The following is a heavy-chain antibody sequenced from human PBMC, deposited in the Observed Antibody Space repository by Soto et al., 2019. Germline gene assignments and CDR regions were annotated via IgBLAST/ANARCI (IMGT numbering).Heavy chain of an antibody. CDR3: AKDWGGSSSKEYFDH. CDR1: GITFSTYA. D-gene: IGHD6-6*01. CDR2: ISGSGGSA. V-gene: IGHV3-23*01. J-gene: IGHJ4*02. Sequence: GGSLRLSCVASGITFSTYAMSWVRQAPGKGLEWVSSISGSGGSAYYADSVKGRFAISRDNSKNTLSLQMSSLRAEDTAVYFCAKDWGGSSSKEYFDHWGQGTLVTVSS.